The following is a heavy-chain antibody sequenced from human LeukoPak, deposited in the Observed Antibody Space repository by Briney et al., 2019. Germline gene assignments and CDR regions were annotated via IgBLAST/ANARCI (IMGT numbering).Heavy chain of an antibody. J-gene: IGHJ4*02. Sequence: PGGSLRLSCAASGFTLSIYWMSWVRQAPGKGLEWVAHIKEDGSEQYYVDSVKGRFTISRDNAKNSLYLQMNSLRAEDTAVYYCARGGFGYVYFDYWGRGTLVTVSS. CDR2: IKEDGSEQ. CDR1: GFTLSIYW. CDR3: ARGGFGYVYFDY. V-gene: IGHV3-7*01. D-gene: IGHD2-15*01.